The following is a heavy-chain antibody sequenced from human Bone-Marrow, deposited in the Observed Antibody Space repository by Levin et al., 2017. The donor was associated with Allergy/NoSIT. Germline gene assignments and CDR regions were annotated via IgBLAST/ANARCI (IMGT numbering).Heavy chain of an antibody. V-gene: IGHV3-49*03. D-gene: IGHD3-10*01. CDR2: IRSKAYGGTT. Sequence: GGSLRLSCTVSGYTFGDYAMSWLRQAPGKGLEWVGFIRSKAYGGTTEYAASVKGRFTVSRDASKSIAYLQMNSLKTEDTAVYYCSRDSYDSFDMWGQGTMVTVSS. J-gene: IGHJ3*02. CDR3: SRDSYDSFDM. CDR1: GYTFGDYA.